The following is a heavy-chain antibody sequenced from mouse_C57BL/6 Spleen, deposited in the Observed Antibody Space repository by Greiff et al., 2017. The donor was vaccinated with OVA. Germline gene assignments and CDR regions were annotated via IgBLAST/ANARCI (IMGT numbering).Heavy chain of an antibody. CDR3: ARGGYFGSSYPLYFDY. Sequence: EVHLVESGAELVKPGASVKLSCTASGFNIKDYYMHWVKQRTEQGLEWIGRIDPEDGETKYAPKFQGKATITADTSSNTAYLQLSSLTSEDTAVYYCARGGYFGSSYPLYFDYWGQGTTLTVSS. CDR2: IDPEDGET. J-gene: IGHJ2*01. D-gene: IGHD1-1*01. V-gene: IGHV14-2*01. CDR1: GFNIKDYY.